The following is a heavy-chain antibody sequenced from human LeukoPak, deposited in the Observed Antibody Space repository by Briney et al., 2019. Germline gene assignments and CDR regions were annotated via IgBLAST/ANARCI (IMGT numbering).Heavy chain of an antibody. CDR3: ASSNPEYYDSSVKFDY. CDR1: GGSISSGSYY. Sequence: SETLSLTCTVSGGSISSGSYYWSWIRQPAGKGLEWIGRIYTSGSTNYNPSLKSRVTISVDTSKNQFSLKLSSVTAADTAVYYCASSNPEYYDSSVKFDYWGQGTLVTVSS. J-gene: IGHJ4*02. CDR2: IYTSGST. D-gene: IGHD3-22*01. V-gene: IGHV4-61*02.